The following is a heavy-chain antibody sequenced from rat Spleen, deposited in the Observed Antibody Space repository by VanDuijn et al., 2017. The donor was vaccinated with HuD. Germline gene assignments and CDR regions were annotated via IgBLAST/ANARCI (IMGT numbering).Heavy chain of an antibody. V-gene: IGHV5S23*01. CDR1: GFTFSNSA. CDR2: ITNSGLGT. D-gene: IGHD5-1*01. CDR3: ARRTGPFDY. Sequence: EVQLVESGGGLAQPGRSLKLSCGVSGFTFSNSALAWVRQAPTKGLEWVSSITNSGLGTYYRDSVKGRFTISRDNAKSTLYLQMDSLRSEDTATYDVARRTGPFDYWGQGVMVTVSS. J-gene: IGHJ2*01.